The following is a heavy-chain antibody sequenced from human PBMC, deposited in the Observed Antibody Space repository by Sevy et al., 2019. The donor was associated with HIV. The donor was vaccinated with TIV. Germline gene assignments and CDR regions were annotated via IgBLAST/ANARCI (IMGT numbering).Heavy chain of an antibody. D-gene: IGHD6-13*01. Sequence: GGSLRLSCAASGFTFSSYGMHWVRQAPGKGLEWVAFIRYDGSNKYYADSVKGRFTISRDNSKNTLYLKMNSLRAEDTAVYYCARDKIGYSSSWSDYWGQGTLVTVSS. CDR1: GFTFSSYG. CDR2: IRYDGSNK. V-gene: IGHV3-30*02. J-gene: IGHJ4*02. CDR3: ARDKIGYSSSWSDY.